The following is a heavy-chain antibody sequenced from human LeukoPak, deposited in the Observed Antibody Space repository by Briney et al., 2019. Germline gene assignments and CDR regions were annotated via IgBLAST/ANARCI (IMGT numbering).Heavy chain of an antibody. D-gene: IGHD3-10*01. J-gene: IGHJ6*03. Sequence: SETLSLTRTVSDGSISSYYWNWIRQPAGKGLEWIGRIFTSGIANYNPSLKSRVTMSVDTSKNQFSLNLSSVTAADTAVYYCEREISGTYYNPLGYMDVWGKGTTVTVSS. CDR2: IFTSGIA. V-gene: IGHV4-4*07. CDR1: DGSISSYY. CDR3: EREISGTYYNPLGYMDV.